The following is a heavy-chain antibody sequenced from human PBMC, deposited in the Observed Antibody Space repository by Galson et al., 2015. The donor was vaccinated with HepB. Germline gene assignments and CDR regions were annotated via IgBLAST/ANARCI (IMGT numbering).Heavy chain of an antibody. D-gene: IGHD6-19*01. J-gene: IGHJ4*02. CDR1: GYPFTGYY. V-gene: IGHV1-2*06. CDR3: ARGPMTWGWYEDY. CDR2: INPNSGGT. Sequence: SVKVSCKASGYPFTGYYMHWVRQAPGQGLEWMGRINPNSGGTNFAQNFQGRVTMTRDTSISTAYMELSRLRSDDTAVYYCARGPMTWGWYEDYWGQGTLVTVSS.